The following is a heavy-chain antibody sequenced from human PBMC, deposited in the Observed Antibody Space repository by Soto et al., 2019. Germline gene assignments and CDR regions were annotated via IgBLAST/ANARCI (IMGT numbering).Heavy chain of an antibody. V-gene: IGHV3-21*01. Sequence: GGSLRLSCAASGFTFSSYTMNWVRQAPGKGLEWVAFITSGSDYIYYADSVKSRFTISRDDANNSLFLQMSSLRAEDTAVYYCTREHVVTIFRRGQRGSFDNWSQGTLVTLSS. D-gene: IGHD3-9*01. J-gene: IGHJ4*02. CDR2: ITSGSDYI. CDR1: GFTFSSYT. CDR3: TREHVVTIFRRGQRGSFDN.